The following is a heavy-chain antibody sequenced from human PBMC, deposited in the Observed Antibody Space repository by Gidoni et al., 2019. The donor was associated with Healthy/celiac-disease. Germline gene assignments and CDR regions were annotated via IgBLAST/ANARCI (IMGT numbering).Heavy chain of an antibody. J-gene: IGHJ2*01. V-gene: IGHV3-11*05. CDR1: GFTFSDYY. CDR3: AREGSTSCYGASTCVATVRYFDL. D-gene: IGHD2-2*01. Sequence: QVQLVESGGGLVKPGGSLRLSCAASGFTFSDYYMSWLRQAPGKGLEWVSYISSSSSYTNYADSVKGRFTISRDNAKNSLYLQMNSLRAEDTAVYYCAREGSTSCYGASTCVATVRYFDLWGRGTLVTVSS. CDR2: ISSSSSYT.